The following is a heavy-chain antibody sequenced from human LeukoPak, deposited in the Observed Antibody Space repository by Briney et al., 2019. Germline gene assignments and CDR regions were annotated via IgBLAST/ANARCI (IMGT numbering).Heavy chain of an antibody. Sequence: GGSLRLSCAASGFTFSDYYMSWIRQAPGRGLEWVSAISGSGGSTYYADSVKGRFTISRDNSKNTLYLQMNSLRAEDTAVYYCAKMGIAAAGTTFDYWGQGTLVTVSS. J-gene: IGHJ4*02. D-gene: IGHD6-13*01. V-gene: IGHV3-23*01. CDR3: AKMGIAAAGTTFDY. CDR1: GFTFSDYY. CDR2: ISGSGGST.